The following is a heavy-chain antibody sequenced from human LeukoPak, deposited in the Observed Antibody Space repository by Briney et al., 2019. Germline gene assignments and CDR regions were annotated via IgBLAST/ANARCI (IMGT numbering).Heavy chain of an antibody. CDR2: IYHSGST. CDR3: ARNLWFGELCL. V-gene: IGHV4-38-2*02. Sequence: SETLSLTCTVSGYSISSGYYWGWIRQPPGKGLEWIGSIYHSGSTYYNPSLKSRVTISVDTSKNQFSLKLSSVTAADTAVYYCARNLWFGELCLWGQGTLVTVSS. J-gene: IGHJ4*02. CDR1: GYSISSGYY. D-gene: IGHD3-10*01.